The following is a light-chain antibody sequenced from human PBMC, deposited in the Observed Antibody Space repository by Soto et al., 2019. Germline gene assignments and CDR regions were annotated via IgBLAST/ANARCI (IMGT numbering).Light chain of an antibody. CDR3: ASYSSSDTLYV. CDR1: RGDIGTYNY. V-gene: IGLV2-14*01. Sequence: QSVLTQPASVSGSPGQSISISCTGTRGDIGTYNYVSWYQYHPGKAPKLLIFEVNSRPSGVSNRFSGSKSGNTASLTISGLQAEDEADYYCASYSSSDTLYVFGSGTK. J-gene: IGLJ1*01. CDR2: EVN.